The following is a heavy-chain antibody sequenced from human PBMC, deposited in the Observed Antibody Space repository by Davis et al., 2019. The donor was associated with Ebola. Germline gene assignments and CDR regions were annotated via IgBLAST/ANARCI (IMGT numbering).Heavy chain of an antibody. J-gene: IGHJ6*04. V-gene: IGHV1-46*01. Sequence: AASVKVSCKASGYTFTNYYMHWVRQAPGQGLEWMGMINPNDGRTIYAQKFQGRVTVTRDTPTTTVYMDLSSLRAEDTAVYYCAKDSGGTTGGYYYYYGMDVWGKGTTVTVSS. D-gene: IGHD1-7*01. CDR3: AKDSGGTTGGYYYYYGMDV. CDR2: INPNDGRT. CDR1: GYTFTNYY.